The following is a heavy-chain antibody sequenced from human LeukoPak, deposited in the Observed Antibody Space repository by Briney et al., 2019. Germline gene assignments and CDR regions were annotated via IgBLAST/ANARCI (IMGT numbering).Heavy chain of an antibody. CDR2: ISWNSGSI. CDR3: AKESMVRGVMSPFDY. D-gene: IGHD3-10*01. V-gene: IGHV3-9*01. CDR1: GFTFDDYA. Sequence: PGRSLRLSCAASGFTFDDYAMHWVRQAPGKGLEWVSGISWNSGSIGYADSVKGRFTISRDNAKNSLYLQMNSLRAEDTALYYCAKESMVRGVMSPFDYWGQGTLVTVSS. J-gene: IGHJ4*02.